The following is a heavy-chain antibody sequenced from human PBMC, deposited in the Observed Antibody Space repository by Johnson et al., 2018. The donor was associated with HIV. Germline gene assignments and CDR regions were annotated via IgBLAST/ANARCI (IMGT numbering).Heavy chain of an antibody. V-gene: IGHV3-9*01. CDR2: ISWNSGSI. CDR3: ARDGCIAVAGPTQGCAFDI. CDR1: GFTFDDYA. J-gene: IGHJ3*02. D-gene: IGHD6-19*01. Sequence: VQLVESGGGLVQPGGSLRLSCAASGFTFDDYAMHWVRQAPGKGLEWVSGISWNSGSIGYADSVKGRFTISRDNAKNSLYLQMNSLRAEDTAVYYWARDGCIAVAGPTQGCAFDIWGQGTMVTVSS.